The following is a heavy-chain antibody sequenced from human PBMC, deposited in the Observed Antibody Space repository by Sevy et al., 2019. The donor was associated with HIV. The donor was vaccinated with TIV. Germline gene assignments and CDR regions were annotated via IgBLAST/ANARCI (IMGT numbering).Heavy chain of an antibody. D-gene: IGHD1-26*01. V-gene: IGHV3-30*18. CDR1: GFIFSTYG. CDR2: ISYDGSEK. J-gene: IGHJ6*02. CDR3: AKMQGGSYNYYGMDV. Sequence: GGSLRLSCAASGFIFSTYGIHWVRQAPGKGLEWVAVISYDGSEKYYADSVRGRFTISRDNSKNTLYLQMNSLRVKDTAIYYCAKMQGGSYNYYGMDVWGQGTTVTVSS.